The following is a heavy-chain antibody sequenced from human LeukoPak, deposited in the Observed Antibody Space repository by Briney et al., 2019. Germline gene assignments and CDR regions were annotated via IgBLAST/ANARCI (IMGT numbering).Heavy chain of an antibody. V-gene: IGHV4-59*08. D-gene: IGHD3-22*01. Sequence: PSETLSLTCTVSGGSISSYYWSWIRQPPGKGLEWIGYIYYSGSTNYNPSLKSRVTISVDTSKNQFSLKLSSVTAADTVVYYCARLEGYYYDSSGLDYWGQGTLVTVSS. CDR2: IYYSGST. CDR3: ARLEGYYYDSSGLDY. J-gene: IGHJ4*02. CDR1: GGSISSYY.